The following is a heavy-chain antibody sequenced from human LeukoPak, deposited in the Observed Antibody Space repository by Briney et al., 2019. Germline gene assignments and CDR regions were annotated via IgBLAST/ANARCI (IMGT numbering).Heavy chain of an antibody. CDR1: GFTFSSYA. D-gene: IGHD2-2*01. CDR3: ARDHCSSTSCYYYYGMDV. Sequence: GGSLRLSCAASGFTFSSYAMHWVRQAPGKGLEWVAVISYDGSNKYYADSVKGRFTISRDNSKNALYLQMNSLRAEDTAVYYCARDHCSSTSCYYYYGMDVWGQGTTVTVSS. J-gene: IGHJ6*02. CDR2: ISYDGSNK. V-gene: IGHV3-30-3*01.